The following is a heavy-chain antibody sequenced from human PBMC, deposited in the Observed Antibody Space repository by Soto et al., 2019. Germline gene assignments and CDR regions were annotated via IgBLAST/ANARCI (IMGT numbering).Heavy chain of an antibody. CDR2: IYYSGSA. V-gene: IGHV4-30-4*01. CDR3: AREGFGKSNWFDP. D-gene: IGHD3-10*01. CDR1: GASISSGNYY. Sequence: QVQLQESGPGLVKPSQTLSLTCTVSGASISSGNYYWNWIRQSPGKGLEWIGYIYYSGSAYYNPSLRSRVTMSVDMSKNQFSLNLSSVTAADTAVYYCAREGFGKSNWFDPWGKGTLVTVSS. J-gene: IGHJ5*02.